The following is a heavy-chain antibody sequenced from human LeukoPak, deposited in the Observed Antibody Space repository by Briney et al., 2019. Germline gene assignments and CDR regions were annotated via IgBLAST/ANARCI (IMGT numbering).Heavy chain of an antibody. V-gene: IGHV3-30*18. CDR3: AKGLGTGSVLARPLHY. J-gene: IGHJ4*02. CDR2: ISSDGYRT. Sequence: GGSLRLSCAASGFNVNNAWMSWVRQAPGKGLQWVAVISSDGYRTDYPDSVRGRFTISRDNFKNTVDLQMISVTAEDTAMYFCAKGLGTGSVLARPLHYWGQGTLVTVSS. CDR1: GFNVNNAW. D-gene: IGHD3-10*01.